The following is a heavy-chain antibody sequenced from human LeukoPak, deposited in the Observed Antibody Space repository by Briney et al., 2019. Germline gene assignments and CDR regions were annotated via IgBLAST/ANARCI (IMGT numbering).Heavy chain of an antibody. CDR2: IYYSGST. CDR3: AGHDYGDYFYDY. V-gene: IGHV4-59*08. CDR1: GGSFSGYY. Sequence: PSETLSLTCAVYGGSFSGYYWSWIRQPPGKGLEWIGYIYYSGSTNYNPSLKSRVTISVDTSKNQFSLKLSSVTAADTAVYYCAGHDYGDYFYDYWGQGTLVTVSS. D-gene: IGHD4-17*01. J-gene: IGHJ4*02.